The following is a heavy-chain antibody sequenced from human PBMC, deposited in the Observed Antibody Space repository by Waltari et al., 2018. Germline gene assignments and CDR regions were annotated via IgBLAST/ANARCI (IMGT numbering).Heavy chain of an antibody. CDR1: GYRFTDYS. V-gene: IGHV1-69-2*01. D-gene: IGHD3-10*01. J-gene: IGHJ3*01. CDR2: VNQKDGET. CDR3: VTALGDRSSASRPFDV. Sequence: EVQLLQSGTDLKKPGSTVKISCQVSGYRFTDYSIHWVQQAPGTGPQWMGRVNQKDGETIYARRVQGKVTITADTSTETAFMELSSLTSDDTAVYYCVTALGDRSSASRPFDVWGLGTLITVSS.